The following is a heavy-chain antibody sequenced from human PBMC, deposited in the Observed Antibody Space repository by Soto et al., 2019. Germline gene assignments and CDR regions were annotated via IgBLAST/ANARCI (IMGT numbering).Heavy chain of an antibody. CDR3: VRDPGVTNYFFDY. Sequence: GGSLRLSCAASGFTVSNNYMSWVRQAPGKGLEWVSVIYSGGSTYYADSVKGRFTISRDNSKNMLYLQMNSLRAEDTALYYCVRDPGVTNYFFDYWGQGTLVTVSS. CDR2: IYSGGST. V-gene: IGHV3-66*01. CDR1: GFTVSNNY. D-gene: IGHD2-21*02. J-gene: IGHJ4*02.